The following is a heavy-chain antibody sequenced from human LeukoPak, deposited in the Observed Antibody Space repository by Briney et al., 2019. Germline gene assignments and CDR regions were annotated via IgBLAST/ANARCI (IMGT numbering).Heavy chain of an antibody. D-gene: IGHD5-18*01. J-gene: IGHJ4*02. CDR1: GFTFDDYT. V-gene: IGHV3-43*01. CDR2: FSWDGGST. Sequence: GGSLRLSCAASGFTFDDYTMHWVRQAPGKGLEWVSLFSWDGGSTYYADFVKGRFTISRDNSKNSLYLQMNSLRTEDTALYYCAKDLRRGYSYGFFDYWGQGTLVTVSS. CDR3: AKDLRRGYSYGFFDY.